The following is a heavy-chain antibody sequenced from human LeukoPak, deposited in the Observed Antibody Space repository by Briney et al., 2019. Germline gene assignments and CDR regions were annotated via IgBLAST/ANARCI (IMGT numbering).Heavy chain of an antibody. J-gene: IGHJ3*02. CDR2: IYYGGST. V-gene: IGHV4-59*12. D-gene: IGHD1-1*01. Sequence: SETLSLTCTVSGGSISSYYWSWIRQPPGKGLEWIGYIYYGGSTNYNPSLKSRVTISADTSKNQFSLKLSSVTAADTAVYYCARDEATTHGAFDIWGQGTMVTVSS. CDR1: GGSISSYY. CDR3: ARDEATTHGAFDI.